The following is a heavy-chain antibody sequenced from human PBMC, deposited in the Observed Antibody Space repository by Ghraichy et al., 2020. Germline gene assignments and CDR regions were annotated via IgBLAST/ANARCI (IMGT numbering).Heavy chain of an antibody. J-gene: IGHJ4*02. CDR3: ASSAPSGFSFYYFDY. D-gene: IGHD2/OR15-2a*01. Sequence: SQTLSLTCTVSGGSISSSSYYWGWIRQPPGKGLEWIGSIYYSGSTYYNPSLKSRVTISVDTSKNQFSLKLSSVTAADTAVYYCASSAPSGFSFYYFDYWGQGTLVTVSS. V-gene: IGHV4-39*01. CDR2: IYYSGST. CDR1: GGSISSSSYY.